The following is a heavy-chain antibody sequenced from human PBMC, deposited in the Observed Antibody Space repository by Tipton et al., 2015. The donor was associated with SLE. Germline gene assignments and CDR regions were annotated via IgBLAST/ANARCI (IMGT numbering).Heavy chain of an antibody. D-gene: IGHD1-26*01. CDR3: ARAVVGALYYFDY. V-gene: IGHV4-39*07. CDR2: IYYSGST. Sequence: TLSLTCAVSGASISGSSSYYWDWIRQPPEKGLEWIGSIYYSGSTNYNPSLKSRVTLSVDTSRNQFSLKLSSVTAADTAVYYCARAVVGALYYFDYWGQGTLVTVSS. J-gene: IGHJ4*02. CDR1: GASISGSSSYY.